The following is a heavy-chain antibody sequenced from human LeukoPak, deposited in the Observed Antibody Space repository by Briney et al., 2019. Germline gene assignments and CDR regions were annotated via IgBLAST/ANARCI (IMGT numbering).Heavy chain of an antibody. CDR1: GFTFSSYS. V-gene: IGHV3-21*01. J-gene: IGHJ5*02. CDR3: ARDHSSGWSGAP. D-gene: IGHD6-19*01. Sequence: PGGSLRLSCAASGFTFSSYSMNWVRQAPGKGLEWVSSISSSSSYIYYADSVKGRFTISRDNAKNSLYLQMISLRAEDTAVYYCARDHSSGWSGAPWGQGTLVTVSS. CDR2: ISSSSSYI.